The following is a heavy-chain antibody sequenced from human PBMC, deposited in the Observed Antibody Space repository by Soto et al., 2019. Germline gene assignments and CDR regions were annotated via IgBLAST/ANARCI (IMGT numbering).Heavy chain of an antibody. Sequence: EVQLVESGGGLVQPGGSLRLSCAASGFTFSSYWMSWVRQAPGKGLEWVANIKEDGSEKNYVDSLKGRFTISRDNAKNSLYLQMSSLRADDTAVCYCARTTAFESWGQGTLVTVSS. CDR1: GFTFSSYW. CDR2: IKEDGSEK. D-gene: IGHD4-17*01. J-gene: IGHJ4*02. CDR3: ARTTAFES. V-gene: IGHV3-7*01.